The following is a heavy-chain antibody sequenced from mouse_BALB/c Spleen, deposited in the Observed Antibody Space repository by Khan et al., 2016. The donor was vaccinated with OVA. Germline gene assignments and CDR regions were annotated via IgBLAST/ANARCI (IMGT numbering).Heavy chain of an antibody. CDR1: GFTFSTYA. CDR2: ISSDGDYT. V-gene: IGHV5-9-3*01. D-gene: IGHD2-1*01. J-gene: IGHJ3*01. CDR3: ARSPYGNFAY. Sequence: EVLLVESGGGLVKPGGSLKLSCAASGFTFSTYAMSWVRQTPEKRLEWVATISSDGDYTYYPDNVTGRFTISRDNAKNTLYLQMSSLRSEDTAMYYCARSPYGNFAYWGQGTLVTVSA.